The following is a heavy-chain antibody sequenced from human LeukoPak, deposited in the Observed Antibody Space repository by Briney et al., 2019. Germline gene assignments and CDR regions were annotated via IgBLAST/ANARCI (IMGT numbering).Heavy chain of an antibody. J-gene: IGHJ4*02. D-gene: IGHD6-19*01. CDR3: ATKQWLAPPPDS. V-gene: IGHV3-74*01. CDR1: GFTFSKYW. Sequence: GGSLRLSCAASGFTFSKYWMLWVRQAPGKGLESVSRINTDGTVTTYADSVKGRFTVSRDNADNTMFLQMDSVRGEDTAVYYCATKQWLAPPPDSWGQGTPVTVSS. CDR2: INTDGTVT.